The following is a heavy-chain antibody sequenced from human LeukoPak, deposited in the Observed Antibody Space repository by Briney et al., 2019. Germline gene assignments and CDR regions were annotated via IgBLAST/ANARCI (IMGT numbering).Heavy chain of an antibody. J-gene: IGHJ4*02. CDR1: GYTFTGYY. D-gene: IGHD1-20*01. Sequence: RASVKVSCKASGYTFTGYYMHWVRQAPGQGLEWMGRINPNSGGTNYAQKFQGRVTMTRDTSISTAYMELSRLRSDDTAVYYCAGEFSNWNDVGPGNYWGQGTLVTVSS. CDR3: AGEFSNWNDVGPGNY. V-gene: IGHV1-2*06. CDR2: INPNSGGT.